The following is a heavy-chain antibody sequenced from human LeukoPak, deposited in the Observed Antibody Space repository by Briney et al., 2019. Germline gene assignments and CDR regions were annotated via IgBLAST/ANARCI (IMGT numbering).Heavy chain of an antibody. CDR3: AKDMSYYYDSGSYGLDY. CDR2: ISGSGGST. D-gene: IGHD3-10*01. Sequence: GCLRLSCAASGLAFSSDAMSSVREAPGEGREWGSAISGSGGSTYYADSVKRRFTISRDNSKNTLYLQMNSLRAEDMAVYYGAKDMSYYYDSGSYGLDYWGQGTLVTVSS. J-gene: IGHJ4*02. V-gene: IGHV3-23*01. CDR1: GLAFSSDA.